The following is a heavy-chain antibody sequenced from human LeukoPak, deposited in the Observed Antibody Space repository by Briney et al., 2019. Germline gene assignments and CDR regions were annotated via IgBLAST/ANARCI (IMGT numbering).Heavy chain of an antibody. J-gene: IGHJ6*03. CDR2: IYHSGST. Sequence: PSETLSLTCTVSGGSISSDYWTWIRQPPGKGLEWIGDIYHSGSTKYNPSLKSRVTISVATSKNQFSLNLRSVTATATAVYYCAKKGRTYTAYGGYYDYMDVWGKGTTVTVS. D-gene: IGHD5-12*01. CDR3: AKKGRTYTAYGGYYDYMDV. V-gene: IGHV4-59*08. CDR1: GGSISSDY.